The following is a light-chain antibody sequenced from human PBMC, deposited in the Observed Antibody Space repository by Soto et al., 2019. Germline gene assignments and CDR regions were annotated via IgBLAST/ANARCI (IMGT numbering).Light chain of an antibody. J-gene: IGLJ7*01. Sequence: QSVLTQPPSASGTPGQRVTISCSGSSSNIGSETVNWYQQVPGTAPKLLIYANNRRPSGVPDRFSVSKSGTSASLAIGGLQSEDEADYYCSAWDDSLKGWVFGGGTQLTVL. CDR1: SSNIGSET. V-gene: IGLV1-44*01. CDR3: SAWDDSLKGWV. CDR2: ANN.